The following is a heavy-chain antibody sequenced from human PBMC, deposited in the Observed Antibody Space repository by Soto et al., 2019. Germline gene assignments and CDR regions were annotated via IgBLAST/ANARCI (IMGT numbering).Heavy chain of an antibody. Sequence: PSETLSLTCTVSGGSISSYYWSWIRQPPGKGLEWIGYIYYSGSTNYNPSLKSRVTISVDTSKNQFSLKLSSVTAADTAVYYCARDRTVTRGKSNYYGMDVWGQGTTVNVSS. V-gene: IGHV4-59*01. D-gene: IGHD4-17*01. CDR1: GGSISSYY. CDR2: IYYSGST. CDR3: ARDRTVTRGKSNYYGMDV. J-gene: IGHJ6*02.